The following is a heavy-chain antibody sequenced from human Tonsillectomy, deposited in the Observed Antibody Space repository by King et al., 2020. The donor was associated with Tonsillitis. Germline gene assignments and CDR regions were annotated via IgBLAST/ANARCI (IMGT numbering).Heavy chain of an antibody. V-gene: IGHV3-23*04. CDR2: ISGSGGST. J-gene: IGHJ4*02. CDR3: AKPRESPSYYFDQ. CDR1: GFPFSNYA. D-gene: IGHD2/OR15-2a*01. Sequence: VQLVESGGGFVRRGGSLRLSCAASGFPFSNYAMSWVRQAPGKGLEWGSAISGSGGSTYYADSVKGRFTISRDNSKNTLSLEMNSLRAEDTAVYYCAKPRESPSYYFDQWGQGTLVTVSS.